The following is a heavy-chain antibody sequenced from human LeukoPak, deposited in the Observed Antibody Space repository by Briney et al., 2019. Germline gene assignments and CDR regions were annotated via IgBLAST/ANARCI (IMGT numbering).Heavy chain of an antibody. J-gene: IGHJ4*02. Sequence: GGSLRLSCEASAFSFSNYGINWVRHDAGEGLEWVSIVSGSGGSTSYADSVKGRFTIPRDNSKNTMYLQMNSVRDADTAVTYCERRAGAYSHPYDYWGQGTLVTVSS. V-gene: IGHV3-23*01. CDR2: VSGSGGST. CDR1: AFSFSNYG. CDR3: ERRAGAYSHPYDY. D-gene: IGHD4/OR15-4a*01.